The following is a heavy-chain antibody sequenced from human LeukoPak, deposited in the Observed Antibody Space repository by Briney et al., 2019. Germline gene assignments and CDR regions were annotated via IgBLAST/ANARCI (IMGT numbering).Heavy chain of an antibody. CDR2: ITSGSNYI. D-gene: IGHD5-24*01. CDR1: GFTFNTYT. Sequence: PGGSLRLSCEASGFTFNTYTMHWVRQAPGKGLEWVSSITSGSNYIYYGDSMKGRFTISRDNARKSLYLHVNSLRAEDTAVYYCARERRDNYNYGIDSWGQGTLVTVSS. CDR3: ARERRDNYNYGIDS. J-gene: IGHJ4*02. V-gene: IGHV3-21*01.